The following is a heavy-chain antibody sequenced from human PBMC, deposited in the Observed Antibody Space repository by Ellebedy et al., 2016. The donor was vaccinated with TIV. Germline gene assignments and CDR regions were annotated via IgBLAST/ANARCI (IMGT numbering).Heavy chain of an antibody. CDR2: VYYSGSP. J-gene: IGHJ5*02. V-gene: IGHV4-59*01. Sequence: MPSETLSLTCTVSGGSTSTYYWTWIRQPPGKGLEWIGNVYYSGSPNYNPSLKSRVTISLDTSKKPFSLKLDSVTAADTAVYYCARGFLSKWLDPWGRGILVTVAS. CDR1: GGSTSTYY. CDR3: ARGFLSKWLDP.